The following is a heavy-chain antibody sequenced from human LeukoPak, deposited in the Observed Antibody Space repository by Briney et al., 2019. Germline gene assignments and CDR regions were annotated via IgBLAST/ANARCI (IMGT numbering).Heavy chain of an antibody. CDR2: ISWNSGNI. D-gene: IGHD3-16*01. J-gene: IGHJ5*02. Sequence: GRSLRLSCAASGFTFDNYAMHWVRQAPGRGLEWVSGISWNSGNIGSADSVKGRFTISRDNARNSLFLQMNSLRVEDTAVYYCASQSFAKFDPWGQGTLVIVSS. V-gene: IGHV3-9*01. CDR3: ASQSFAKFDP. CDR1: GFTFDNYA.